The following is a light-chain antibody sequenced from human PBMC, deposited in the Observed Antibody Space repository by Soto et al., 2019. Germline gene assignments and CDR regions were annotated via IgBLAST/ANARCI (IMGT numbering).Light chain of an antibody. J-gene: IGKJ3*01. CDR1: QDIRNY. V-gene: IGKV1-33*01. CDR3: QQYDNLPFT. Sequence: DVPMTQSPSSLSASVRDRVTITCQASQDIRNYLNWYQQKPGKAPKLLICDASNLEPGVPSRFSGSGSGTDFAFTISSLQPEDIGIYYCQQYDNLPFTFGPGTKVDIK. CDR2: DAS.